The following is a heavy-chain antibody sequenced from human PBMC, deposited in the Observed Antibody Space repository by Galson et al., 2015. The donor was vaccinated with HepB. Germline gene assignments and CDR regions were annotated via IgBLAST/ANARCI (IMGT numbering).Heavy chain of an antibody. CDR2: ISWNSGSI. D-gene: IGHD3-16*02. V-gene: IGHV3-9*01. CDR1: GFTFDDYA. J-gene: IGHJ3*02. Sequence: SLRLSCAASGFTFDDYAMHWVRQAPGKGLEWVSGISWNSGSIGYADSVKGRFTISRDNAKNSLYLQMNSLRAEDTALYYCAKGLGLGELSFSDAFDIWGQGTMVTVSS. CDR3: AKGLGLGELSFSDAFDI.